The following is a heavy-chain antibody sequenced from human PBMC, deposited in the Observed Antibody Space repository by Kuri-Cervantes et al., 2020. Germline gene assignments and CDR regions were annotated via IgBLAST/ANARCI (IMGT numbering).Heavy chain of an antibody. D-gene: IGHD2-15*01. CDR1: GFTVSSNY. CDR3: ESNSDCSGGSCYSGYYYYGMDV. Sequence: GGSLRLSCAASGFTVSSNYMSWVRQAPGKGLEWVSVIYSGGSTYYADSVKGRFTISRDNSKNTLYLQMNSLRAEDTAVYYCESNSDCSGGSCYSGYYYYGMDVWGQGTTVTVSS. J-gene: IGHJ6*02. CDR2: IYSGGST. V-gene: IGHV3-53*01.